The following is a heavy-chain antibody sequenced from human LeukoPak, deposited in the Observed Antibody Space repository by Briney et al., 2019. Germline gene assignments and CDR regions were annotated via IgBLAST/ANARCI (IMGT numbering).Heavy chain of an antibody. CDR2: ISGYNGNT. V-gene: IGHV1-18*01. J-gene: IGHJ3*02. CDR3: ARDLYYYGSGSYMDTFDI. Sequence: ASVKVSCKASGYTFSSYGISWVRQAPGQGLEWMGWISGYNGNTYYAQKLQGRVTMTTDTSTTTAYMELRSLRSDDTAVYYCARDLYYYGSGSYMDTFDIWGQGTGVTVSS. CDR1: GYTFSSYG. D-gene: IGHD3-10*01.